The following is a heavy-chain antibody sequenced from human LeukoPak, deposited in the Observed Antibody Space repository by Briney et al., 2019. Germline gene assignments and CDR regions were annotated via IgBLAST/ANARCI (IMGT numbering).Heavy chain of an antibody. CDR2: FDPENDET. CDR3: ATFNQHTMITFGGVINDY. J-gene: IGHJ4*02. D-gene: IGHD3-16*02. V-gene: IGHV1-24*01. CDR1: GYTLSELS. Sequence: ASVKVSCKISGYTLSELSMHWVRQAPGKRLEWMGGFDPENDETIYAQKFQGRVTMTEDTSTDTAYMELSSLRSEDTAVYYCATFNQHTMITFGGVINDYWGQGTLVTVSS.